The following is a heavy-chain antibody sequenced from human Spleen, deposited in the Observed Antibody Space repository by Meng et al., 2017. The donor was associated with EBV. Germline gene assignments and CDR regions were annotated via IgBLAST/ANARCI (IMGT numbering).Heavy chain of an antibody. CDR3: ASESGRGFTPDY. J-gene: IGHJ4*02. V-gene: IGHV1-69*01. CDR1: GGTFRSDA. D-gene: IGHD3-10*01. CDR2: LIPLSDAP. Sequence: GQGVYCGAGVKKPGSSVKVSCTTSGGTFRSDAISWVRQAPGQGLEWMGGLIPLSDAPHYAQKFQGRVTITADESTSTHYLDLSGLRAEDTAVYYCASESGRGFTPDYWGQGTLVTVSS.